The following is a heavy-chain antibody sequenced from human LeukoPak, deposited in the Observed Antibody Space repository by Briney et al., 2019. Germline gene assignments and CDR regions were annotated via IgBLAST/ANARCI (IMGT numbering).Heavy chain of an antibody. D-gene: IGHD3-10*01. CDR3: ARDIAGKLWFGELLTDFDY. J-gene: IGHJ4*02. Sequence: SETLSLTCAVYGGSFSGYYWSWIRQPPGKGLEWIGEINHSGSTNYNPSLKSRVTISVDTSKNQFSLKLSSVTAADTAVYYCARDIAGKLWFGELLTDFDYWGQGTLVTVSS. CDR1: GGSFSGYY. V-gene: IGHV4-34*01. CDR2: INHSGST.